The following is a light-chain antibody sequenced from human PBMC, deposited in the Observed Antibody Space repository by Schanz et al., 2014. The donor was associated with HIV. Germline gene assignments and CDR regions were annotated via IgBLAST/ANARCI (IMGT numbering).Light chain of an antibody. Sequence: EIVLTQSPGTLSLSPGERATLSCWASQSLSSNILAWYQHKPGQAPRLLIYGASSRATGIPDRFSGSGSGTDFTLTISRLEPEDFAVYYCQHYGSSFGPGTKVDSK. CDR2: GAS. CDR1: QSLSSNI. J-gene: IGKJ3*01. V-gene: IGKV3-20*01. CDR3: QHYGSS.